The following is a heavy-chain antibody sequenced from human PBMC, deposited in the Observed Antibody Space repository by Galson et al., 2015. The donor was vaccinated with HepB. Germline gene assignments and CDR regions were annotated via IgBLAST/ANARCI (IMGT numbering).Heavy chain of an antibody. CDR1: GYTFTSYG. V-gene: IGHV1-18*04. CDR3: AASITMVRGVIREFDY. CDR2: ISAYNGNT. Sequence: QSGAEVKKPGASVKVSCKASGYTFTSYGISWVRQAPGQGLEWMGWISAYNGNTNYAQKLQGRVTMTTDTSTSTAYMELRSLRSDDTAVYYCAASITMVRGVIREFDYWGQGTLVTVSS. D-gene: IGHD3-10*01. J-gene: IGHJ4*02.